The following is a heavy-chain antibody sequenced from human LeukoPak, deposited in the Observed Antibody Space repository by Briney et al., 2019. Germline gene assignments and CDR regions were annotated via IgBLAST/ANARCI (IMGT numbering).Heavy chain of an antibody. CDR3: ASSAPKRWLQYSGAFDI. Sequence: GGPLRLSCAASGFTFSDYYMSWIRQAPGKGLEWVSYISSSGSTIYYADSVKGRFTISRDNAKNSLYLQMKSLRAEDTAVYYCASSAPKRWLQYSGAFDIWGQGTMVTVSS. CDR1: GFTFSDYY. D-gene: IGHD5-24*01. CDR2: ISSSGSTI. J-gene: IGHJ3*02. V-gene: IGHV3-11*01.